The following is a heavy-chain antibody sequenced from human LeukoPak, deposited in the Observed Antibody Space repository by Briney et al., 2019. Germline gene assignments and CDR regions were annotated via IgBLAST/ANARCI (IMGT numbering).Heavy chain of an antibody. CDR1: GGSISSYY. CDR3: ARDPPYCDYWYFDL. V-gene: IGHV4-4*07. D-gene: IGHD2-8*02. Sequence: SETLSLTCTVSGGSISSYYWSWIRQPAGKGLEWIGRSYTSGSTNYNPSLKSRVTMSVDTSKNQFSLKLSSVTAADTAVYYCARDPPYCDYWYFDLWGRGTLVTVSS. J-gene: IGHJ2*01. CDR2: SYTSGST.